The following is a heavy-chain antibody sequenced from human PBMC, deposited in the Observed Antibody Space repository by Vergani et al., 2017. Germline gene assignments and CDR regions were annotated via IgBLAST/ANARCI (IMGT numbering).Heavy chain of an antibody. V-gene: IGHV3-66*01. CDR1: GFTVSSNY. CDR3: ARGEPQYRDWSANFDY. Sequence: EVLLVESGGGLVQPGGSLRLSCAASGFTVSSNYMSWVRQAPGKGLEWVSVIYSGGTTYYADSVKGRFTISRDNSKNTLYLQMNSLRADDTAVYYCARGEPQYRDWSANFDYWGQGTLVTVSS. J-gene: IGHJ4*02. CDR2: IYSGGTT. D-gene: IGHD3-16*01.